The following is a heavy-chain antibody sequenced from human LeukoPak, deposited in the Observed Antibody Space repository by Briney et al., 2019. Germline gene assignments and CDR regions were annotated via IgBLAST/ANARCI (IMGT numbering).Heavy chain of an antibody. CDR2: ISWNSGSI. Sequence: PGGSLRLSCAASGFTFDDYAMHWVRQAPGKGLEWVSGISWNSGSIGYADSVKGRFTISRDNAKNSLYLQMNSLRAEDTALYYCAKSADLLRFLEWLPEYYFDYWGQGTLVTVSS. CDR1: GFTFDDYA. D-gene: IGHD3-3*01. V-gene: IGHV3-9*01. CDR3: AKSADLLRFLEWLPEYYFDY. J-gene: IGHJ4*02.